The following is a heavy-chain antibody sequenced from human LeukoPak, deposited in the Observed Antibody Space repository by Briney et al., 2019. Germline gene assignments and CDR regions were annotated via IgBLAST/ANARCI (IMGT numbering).Heavy chain of an antibody. CDR1: GFTFSNYV. CDR3: AKDQEQHLGLLDY. J-gene: IGHJ4*02. CDR2: ISGSGGST. Sequence: GGSLRLSCAASGFTFSNYVMSWVRQAPGKGLEWVSAISGSGGSTYYADSVKGRFTISRDNSKNTLYLQMNSLRAEDTAVYYCAKDQEQHLGLLDYRGQGTLVTVSS. D-gene: IGHD6-13*01. V-gene: IGHV3-23*01.